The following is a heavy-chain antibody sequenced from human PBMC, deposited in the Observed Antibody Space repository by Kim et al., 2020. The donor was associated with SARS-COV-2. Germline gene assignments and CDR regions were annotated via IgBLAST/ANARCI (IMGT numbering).Heavy chain of an antibody. J-gene: IGHJ6*03. CDR2: INTNTGNP. CDR1: GYTFTSYA. Sequence: ASVKVSCKASGYTFTSYAMNWVRQAPGQGLEWMGWINTNTGNPTYAQGFTGRFVFSLDTSVSTAYLQISSLKAEDTAVYYCARVSRAGNPYYYYYMDVWGKGTTVTVSS. CDR3: ARVSRAGNPYYYYYMDV. V-gene: IGHV7-4-1*02. D-gene: IGHD4-4*01.